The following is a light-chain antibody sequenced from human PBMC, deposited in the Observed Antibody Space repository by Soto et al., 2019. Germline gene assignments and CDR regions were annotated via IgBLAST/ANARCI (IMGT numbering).Light chain of an antibody. CDR3: QQYSLSRWT. CDR2: GTS. CDR1: QSVSTTY. J-gene: IGKJ1*01. Sequence: ETVLTQSPGTLSLSPGGRATLSCRASQSVSTTYLAWYQQKPGQSPRLLIYGTSNRATGIPDRFSGSGSGTDFTLTISRLEPEDFAVYYCQQYSLSRWTFGQGTKVDIK. V-gene: IGKV3-20*01.